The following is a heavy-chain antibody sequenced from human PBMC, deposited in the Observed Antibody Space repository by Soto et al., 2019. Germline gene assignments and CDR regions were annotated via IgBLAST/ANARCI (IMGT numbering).Heavy chain of an antibody. CDR3: AKSGVGSGIFRY. CDR1: GGTFSSYA. CDR2: IIPIFGTA. V-gene: IGHV1-69*13. Sequence: SVKVSCKASGGTFSSYAISWVRQAPGQGLEWMGGIIPIFGTANYAQKFQGRVTITADESTSTAYMELSSLRSEDTAVYYCAKSGVGSGIFRYSGQGTMLTVYS. D-gene: IGHD3-10*01. J-gene: IGHJ4*02.